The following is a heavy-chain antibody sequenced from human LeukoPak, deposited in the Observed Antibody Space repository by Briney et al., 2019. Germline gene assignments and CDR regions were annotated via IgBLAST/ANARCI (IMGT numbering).Heavy chain of an antibody. J-gene: IGHJ3*02. CDR1: GYTFTSYY. D-gene: IGHD1-26*01. Sequence: ASVKVSCKASGYTFTSYYMHWVRQAPGQGLEWMGIINPSGGSTSHAQKFQGRVTMTRDMSTSTVYMELSSLRSEDTAVYYCARDRELLRTPDAFDIWGQGTMVTVSS. CDR2: INPSGGST. V-gene: IGHV1-46*01. CDR3: ARDRELLRTPDAFDI.